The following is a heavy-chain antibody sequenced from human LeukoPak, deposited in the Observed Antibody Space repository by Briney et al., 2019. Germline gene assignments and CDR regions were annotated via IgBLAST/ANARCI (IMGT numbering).Heavy chain of an antibody. CDR1: GGSIGLYY. Sequence: SETLSLTCTVSGGSIGLYYWAWIRQPPGKGLEWIGYIFHTGSTNYNPSLKSRLTISVDTSKNQFSLKLSSVTAADTAVYYCASTAYCGGDCFPYWGQGTLVTVSS. J-gene: IGHJ4*02. D-gene: IGHD2-21*02. V-gene: IGHV4-4*09. CDR2: IFHTGST. CDR3: ASTAYCGGDCFPY.